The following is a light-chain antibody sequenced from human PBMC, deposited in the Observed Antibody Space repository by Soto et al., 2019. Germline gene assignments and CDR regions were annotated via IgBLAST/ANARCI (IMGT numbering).Light chain of an antibody. V-gene: IGLV2-8*01. J-gene: IGLJ2*01. CDR1: SSDVGAYDY. CDR3: SSYVGNNNLV. Sequence: QSALTQPPSASGSPGQSVTISCTGYSSDVGAYDYVSWYQQHPGKAPKLMVYAVTKRPSGVPDRFSGSKSGNTASLTVSGLQADDAAHYYCSSYVGNNNLVFGGGTKLTVL. CDR2: AVT.